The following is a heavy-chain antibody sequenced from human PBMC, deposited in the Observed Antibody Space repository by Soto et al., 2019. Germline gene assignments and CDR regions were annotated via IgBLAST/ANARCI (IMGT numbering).Heavy chain of an antibody. J-gene: IGHJ6*02. Sequence: PWWSLRLSCASSGFTFSSYSMNWVRQAPGKGLEWVSSISSSSSYIYYADSVKGRFTISRDNAKNSLYLQMNSLRAEDTAVYYCARSMQQPGDYGMDVWGQGTTVTVSS. CDR3: ARSMQQPGDYGMDV. CDR1: GFTFSSYS. V-gene: IGHV3-21*01. D-gene: IGHD6-13*01. CDR2: ISSSSSYI.